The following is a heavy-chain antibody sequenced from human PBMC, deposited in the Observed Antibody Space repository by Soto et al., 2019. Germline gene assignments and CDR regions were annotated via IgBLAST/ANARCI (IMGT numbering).Heavy chain of an antibody. CDR2: ISAYNGNT. CDR1: GYTFTRYG. J-gene: IGHJ4*02. D-gene: IGHD5-18*01. V-gene: IGHV1-18*01. Sequence: ASVRVSFKASGYTFTRYGISWVRQAPGQGLEWMGWISAYNGNTNYAQKLQGRVTMTTDTSTSTAYMELRSLRSDDTAVYYCARDQAHGWIQLWPYWGQGTLVTVSS. CDR3: ARDQAHGWIQLWPY.